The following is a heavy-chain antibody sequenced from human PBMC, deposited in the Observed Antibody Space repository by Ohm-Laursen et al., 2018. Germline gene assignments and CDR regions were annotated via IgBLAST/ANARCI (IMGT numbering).Heavy chain of an antibody. J-gene: IGHJ4*02. D-gene: IGHD5-12*01. V-gene: IGHV3-48*01. CDR2: ISSSSSTI. CDR3: ARTRPDIVATIIDY. Sequence: SLRLSCAASGFTFSSYSMNWVRQAPGKGLEWVSYISSSSSTIYYADSVKGRFIISRDNAKNSLYLQMNSLRAEDTAVYYCARTRPDIVATIIDYRGQGTLVTVSS. CDR1: GFTFSSYS.